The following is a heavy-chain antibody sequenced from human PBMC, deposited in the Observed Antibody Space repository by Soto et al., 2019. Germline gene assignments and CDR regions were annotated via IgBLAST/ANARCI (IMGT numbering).Heavy chain of an antibody. Sequence: QVQLVESGGGVVQPGRSLRLSCAASELTFSSFGIHWVRQAPGKGLEWVAVIWYDGSKKYYADSVKGRFTISRDNPKNTVYLQMNSLRAEDTAVYYCAREMEYWGQGTLVTVSS. CDR1: ELTFSSFG. CDR3: AREMEY. J-gene: IGHJ4*02. CDR2: IWYDGSKK. V-gene: IGHV3-33*01. D-gene: IGHD3-3*01.